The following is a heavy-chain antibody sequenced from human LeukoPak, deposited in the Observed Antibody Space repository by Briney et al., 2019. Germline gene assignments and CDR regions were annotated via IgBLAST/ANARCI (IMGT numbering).Heavy chain of an antibody. D-gene: IGHD3-3*01. CDR3: ARSGSSVFWY. Sequence: PGGSLRLSCAASGFTFSNSWMSWVRQAPGKGLEWVANVKEDGNEKSSLDSVEGRFTVSRDKVKNSLYLQINNLRVEDTAIYYRARSGSSVFWYWGQGTLVTVSS. CDR2: VKEDGNEK. V-gene: IGHV3-7*01. CDR1: GFTFSNSW. J-gene: IGHJ4*02.